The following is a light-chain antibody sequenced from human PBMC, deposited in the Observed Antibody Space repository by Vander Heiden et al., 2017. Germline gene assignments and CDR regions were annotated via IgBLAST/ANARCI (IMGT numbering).Light chain of an antibody. J-gene: IGLJ2*01. CDR1: SSDVGSYNL. CDR3: CSYAGSSTHVV. Sequence: PGQSITISCTGTSSDVGSYNLVSWYQQHPGKAPKLMIYEVSKRPSGVSNRFSGSKSGNTASLTISGLQAEDEADYYCCSYAGSSTHVVFGGGTKLNVL. V-gene: IGLV2-23*02. CDR2: EVS.